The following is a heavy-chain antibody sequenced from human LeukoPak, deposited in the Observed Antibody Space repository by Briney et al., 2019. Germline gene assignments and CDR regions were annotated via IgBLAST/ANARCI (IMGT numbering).Heavy chain of an antibody. V-gene: IGHV3-64*01. Sequence: PGGSLRLSCAASGFTFSSYAMHWVRQAPGKGLEYVPAISSNGGSTYYANSVKGRFTIPRDNSKNTLYLQMGSLRAEDMAVYYCARGYCSSTSCSYYMDVWGKGTTVTVSS. CDR2: ISSNGGST. CDR3: ARGYCSSTSCSYYMDV. J-gene: IGHJ6*03. D-gene: IGHD2-2*01. CDR1: GFTFSSYA.